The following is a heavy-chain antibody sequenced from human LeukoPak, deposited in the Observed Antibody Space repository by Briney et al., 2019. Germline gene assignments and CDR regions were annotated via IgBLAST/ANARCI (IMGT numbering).Heavy chain of an antibody. Sequence: SLRLSCAASGFTFDDYAMHWVRQAPGKGLEWVSGISWNSGSIGYADSVKGRFTISRDNAKNSLYLQMNSLRAEDAALYYCAKDMRPSGWFNFDYWGQGTLVTVSS. V-gene: IGHV3-9*01. CDR1: GFTFDDYA. CDR2: ISWNSGSI. CDR3: AKDMRPSGWFNFDY. D-gene: IGHD6-19*01. J-gene: IGHJ4*02.